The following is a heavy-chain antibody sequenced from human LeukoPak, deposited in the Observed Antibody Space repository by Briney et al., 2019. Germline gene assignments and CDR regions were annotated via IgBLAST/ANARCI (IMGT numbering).Heavy chain of an antibody. V-gene: IGHV4-30-2*01. CDR1: GGSISSGGYS. CDR3: ARVVTMVRGIGFDP. CDR2: IYHSGST. J-gene: IGHJ5*02. D-gene: IGHD3-10*01. Sequence: SQTLSLTCAVSGGSISSGGYSWSWIRQPPGKGLEWIGYIYHSGSTYYNPSLKSRVTISVDRSKNQFSLKLSSVTAADTAVYYCARVVTMVRGIGFDPWGQGTMVTVSS.